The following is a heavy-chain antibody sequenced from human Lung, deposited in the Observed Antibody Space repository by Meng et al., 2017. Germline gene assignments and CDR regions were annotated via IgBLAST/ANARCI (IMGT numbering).Heavy chain of an antibody. CDR2: INDGGST. D-gene: IGHD4-11*01. J-gene: IGHJ4*02. CDR3: ARGSTTMAHDFDY. Sequence: QGRRQQWRALTSKPSATLSPPSLVPGWSCTRFSWSRFRKPPGKGLEWMGEINDGGSTKYNPSLESRATISGDTAHNNLSLKLSSVPAADSAVYYCARGSTTMAHDFDYWGQGTLVTVSS. V-gene: IGHV4-34*01. CDR1: GWSCTRFS.